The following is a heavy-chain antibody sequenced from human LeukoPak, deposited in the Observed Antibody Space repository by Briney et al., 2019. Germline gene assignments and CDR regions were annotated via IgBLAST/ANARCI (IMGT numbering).Heavy chain of an antibody. J-gene: IGHJ6*03. CDR2: ISGSGGST. V-gene: IGHV3-23*01. CDR1: GFTFSSYA. Sequence: GGSLRLSCAASGFTFSSYAMSWVRQAPGKGLEWVSFISGSGGSTYYADSVKGRFTISRDNSKNTLYLQMNSLRAEDTAVYYCAKSKSFYYYMDVWGKGTTVTVSS. CDR3: AKSKSFYYYMDV. D-gene: IGHD3-10*01.